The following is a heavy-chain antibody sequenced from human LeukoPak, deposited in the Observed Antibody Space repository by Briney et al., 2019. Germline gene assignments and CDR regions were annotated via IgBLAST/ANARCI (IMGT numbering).Heavy chain of an antibody. CDR2: IYFTGST. D-gene: IGHD1-26*01. Sequence: KSSETLSLTCTVSGGSISSGGPFWSWIRQHPGEGLEWIGYIYFTGSTFYNPSLKSRVTISVDTSKNQFSLNLNSVTAADTAVYYCARLSGSDYYFDYWGQGTLVTVSS. CDR1: GGSISSGGPF. CDR3: ARLSGSDYYFDY. V-gene: IGHV4-31*03. J-gene: IGHJ4*02.